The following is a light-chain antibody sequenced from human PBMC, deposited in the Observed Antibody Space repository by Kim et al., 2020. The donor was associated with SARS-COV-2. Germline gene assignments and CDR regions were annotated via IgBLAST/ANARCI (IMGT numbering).Light chain of an antibody. V-gene: IGKV3-15*01. CDR2: GAS. CDR1: ERVGNN. J-gene: IGKJ2*01. Sequence: SVSPGDKVTYSCRASERVGNNLAWYQFKPGQAPRLLIFGASTRATGIPATFSGSGSGTEFTLTISSLQSEDFAVYSCQQYNNWPYTFGQGTKLEI. CDR3: QQYNNWPYT.